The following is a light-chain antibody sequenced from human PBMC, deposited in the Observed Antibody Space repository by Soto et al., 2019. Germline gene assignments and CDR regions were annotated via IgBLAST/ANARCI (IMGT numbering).Light chain of an antibody. CDR2: EVN. V-gene: IGLV2-14*01. CDR1: GNDIGSYLY. Sequence: QSVLTQPASVSGSPGQSITISCTGTGNDIGSYLYVSWFQQHPGKAPKVVIFEVNNRPAGISDRFSGSKSGNTASLTISGLQPEDEANYFCSSFTTIGTVIFGGGTKLTVL. CDR3: SSFTTIGTVI. J-gene: IGLJ2*01.